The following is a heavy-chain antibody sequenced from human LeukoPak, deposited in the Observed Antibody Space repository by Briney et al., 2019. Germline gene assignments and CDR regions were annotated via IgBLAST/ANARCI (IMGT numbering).Heavy chain of an antibody. V-gene: IGHV4-38-2*02. Sequence: SETLSLTCTVSGYSISSGYYWGWIRQPPGKGLEWIGSIYHSGSTYYNPSLKSRVTISVDMSKNQFSLKLSSVTAADTAVYYCARDRGYYYDSSGYSDYWGQGTLVTVSS. CDR2: IYHSGST. D-gene: IGHD3-22*01. CDR3: ARDRGYYYDSSGYSDY. CDR1: GYSISSGYY. J-gene: IGHJ4*02.